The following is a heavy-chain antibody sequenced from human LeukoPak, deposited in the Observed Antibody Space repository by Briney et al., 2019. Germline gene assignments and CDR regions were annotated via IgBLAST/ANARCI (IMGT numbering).Heavy chain of an antibody. CDR3: ARDRKIVVVPAASNWFDP. J-gene: IGHJ5*02. CDR2: INPNSGGT. Sequence: GASVKVSCNASGYTFTGYYMHWVRQAPGQGLEWMGWINPNSGGTNYAQKFQGRVTMTRDTSISTAYMELSRLRSDDTAVYYCARDRKIVVVPAASNWFDPWGQGTLVTVSS. V-gene: IGHV1-2*02. D-gene: IGHD2-2*01. CDR1: GYTFTGYY.